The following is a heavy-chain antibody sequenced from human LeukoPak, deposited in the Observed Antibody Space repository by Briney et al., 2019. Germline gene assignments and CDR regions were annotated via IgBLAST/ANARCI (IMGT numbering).Heavy chain of an antibody. V-gene: IGHV3-30*04. Sequence: GGSLRLSCAASGFTFSSYAMHWVRQAPGKGLEWGAVRSDDGSNKYYADAVKGRFTISRDNSKNPLYLKMNSLRAEDTAVYYCARGSGYPAGNCFDPWGQGTLVTVSS. CDR3: ARGSGYPAGNCFDP. CDR2: RSDDGSNK. D-gene: IGHD3-3*01. J-gene: IGHJ5*02. CDR1: GFTFSSYA.